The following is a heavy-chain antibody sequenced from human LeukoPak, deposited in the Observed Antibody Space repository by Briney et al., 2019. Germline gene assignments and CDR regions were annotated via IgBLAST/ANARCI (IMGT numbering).Heavy chain of an antibody. D-gene: IGHD6-13*01. CDR1: GYTFTSYD. CDR3: ARAGEQLVLSYYYYYMDV. J-gene: IGHJ6*03. Sequence: ASVKVSCKASGYTFTSYDINWVRQATGQGLEWMGWMNPNSGNTGYAQKLQGRVTMTRNTSISTAYMELSSLRSEDTAVYYCARAGEQLVLSYYYYYMDVWGKGTTVTVSS. CDR2: MNPNSGNT. V-gene: IGHV1-8*01.